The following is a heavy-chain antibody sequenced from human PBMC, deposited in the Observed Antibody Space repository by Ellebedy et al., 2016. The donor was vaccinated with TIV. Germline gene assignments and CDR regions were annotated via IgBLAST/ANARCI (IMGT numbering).Heavy chain of an antibody. V-gene: IGHV4-31*03. J-gene: IGHJ5*02. CDR3: AKRDCNSTSCYGWIDP. D-gene: IGHD2-2*01. Sequence: SETLSLTXTVSGGSISSGDYYWSWIRQHPGKGLEWIGYIYYGGSPFYNPSLKSRVTISVDTSKNQFSLKLRSVTAADTAVYYCAKRDCNSTSCYGWIDPWGQGTLVTVSS. CDR2: IYYGGSP. CDR1: GGSISSGDYY.